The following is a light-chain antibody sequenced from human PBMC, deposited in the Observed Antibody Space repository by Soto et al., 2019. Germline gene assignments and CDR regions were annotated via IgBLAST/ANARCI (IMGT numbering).Light chain of an antibody. J-gene: IGKJ2*01. CDR3: QHYVSYPYA. CDR2: KAS. V-gene: IGKV1-5*03. CDR1: QSVLTW. Sequence: DIPMTQSPATLSASVGDTVSITCRASQSVLTWLAWYQQKPGKAPHLLIYKASRLRDGVPSRFSGSGSGTDFTLTISSLRPDDFGSYFCQHYVSYPYAFGQGTKLEI.